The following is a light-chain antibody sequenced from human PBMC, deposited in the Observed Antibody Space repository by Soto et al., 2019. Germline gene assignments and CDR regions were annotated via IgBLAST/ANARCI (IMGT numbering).Light chain of an antibody. J-gene: IGKJ5*01. CDR1: QSSGSNL. CDR2: ASS. CDR3: QLSGNSPP. Sequence: IVMTQCPVTLSGSPWGIATLPCSARQSSGSNLLAWHQHKPGQAPRLLIYASSNRATGIPDRFSGSASGADFTLTIDRLEPEDFAVYYCQLSGNSPPFGQGTRLEI. V-gene: IGKV3-20*01.